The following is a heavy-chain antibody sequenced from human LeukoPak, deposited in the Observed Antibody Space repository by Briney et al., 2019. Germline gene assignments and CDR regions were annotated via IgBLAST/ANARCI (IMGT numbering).Heavy chain of an antibody. V-gene: IGHV3-30*18. J-gene: IGHJ2*01. CDR2: ISYDGSNK. CDR3: AKDPGGDVLLNWYFDL. CDR1: GFTFSSYG. D-gene: IGHD3-16*01. Sequence: GSLRLSCAASGFTFSSYGMHWVRQAPGKGLEWVAVISYDGSNKYYADSVKGRFTISRDNSKNTLYLQMNSLRAEDTAVYYCAKDPGGDVLLNWYFDLWGRGTLVTVSS.